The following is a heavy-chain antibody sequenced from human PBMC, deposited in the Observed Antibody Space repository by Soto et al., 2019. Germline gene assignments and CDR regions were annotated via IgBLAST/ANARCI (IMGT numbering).Heavy chain of an antibody. CDR1: GDSVSGGDSY. V-gene: IGHV4-30-4*01. D-gene: IGHD3-22*01. CDR2: TSFSGYT. J-gene: IGHJ4*02. Sequence: QVQLQESGPGLVKPSQTLSLTCTVSGDSVSGGDSYWSWIRQPPGKALEWIGYTSFSGYTSYTPSFQGQVPISVDMSKSQFSLRLTSVTAAPTAIYYCVRGGNPYHYATSGPGTFDKWDQGSLVSVSS. CDR3: VRGGNPYHYATSGPGTFDK.